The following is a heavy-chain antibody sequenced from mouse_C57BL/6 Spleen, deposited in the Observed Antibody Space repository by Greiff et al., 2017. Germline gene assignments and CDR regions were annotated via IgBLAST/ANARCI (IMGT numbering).Heavy chain of an antibody. J-gene: IGHJ3*01. D-gene: IGHD2-1*01. CDR3: ASKCAAPIYYGNSY. CDR2: LDPEDGET. CDR1: GFNIKDYY. V-gene: IGHV14-2*01. Sequence: EVPRVESGAELVKPGASVKLSCTASGFNIKDYYMHWVKQRTEQGLEWIGRLDPEDGETKYAPKFQGKATITADTSSNTAYLQLSSLTSEDTAVYYCASKCAAPIYYGNSYWGQGTLVTVSA.